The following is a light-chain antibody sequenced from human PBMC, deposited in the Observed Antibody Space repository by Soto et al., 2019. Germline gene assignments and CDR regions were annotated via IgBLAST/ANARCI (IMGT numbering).Light chain of an antibody. CDR3: SSYTTTSTLV. V-gene: IGLV2-14*01. J-gene: IGLJ2*01. CDR2: DVS. Sequence: QSVLTQRASVSGSPGQSITFSCTGTSSDLGGYNYVSWYQQHPGKAPKLVIYDVSNRPSGVSNRFSGSKSGNTASLTISGLQADDEADYYCSSYTTTSTLVFGEGTKVTVL. CDR1: SSDLGGYNY.